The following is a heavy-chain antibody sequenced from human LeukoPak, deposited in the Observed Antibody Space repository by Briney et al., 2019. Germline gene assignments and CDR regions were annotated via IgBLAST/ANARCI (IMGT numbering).Heavy chain of an antibody. J-gene: IGHJ3*02. D-gene: IGHD3-16*02. Sequence: TTSETLSLTCTVSGGSISSTTHYWDWIRQPPGKGLEWIGSIWHSGNTYYNPSLKSRVTMSVDTSKNQFSLKLTSVTAADTAVYYCARRRGLGDWGNYRQDAFDIWGQGTMVTVSS. CDR1: GGSISSTTHY. CDR3: ARRRGLGDWGNYRQDAFDI. CDR2: IWHSGNT. V-gene: IGHV4-39*01.